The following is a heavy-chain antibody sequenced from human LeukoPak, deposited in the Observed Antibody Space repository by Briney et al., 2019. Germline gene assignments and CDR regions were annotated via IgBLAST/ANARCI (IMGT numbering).Heavy chain of an antibody. CDR2: IYYSGST. CDR3: ARGGCSSTSCYHYYYYYRMDV. J-gene: IGHJ6*02. D-gene: IGHD2-2*01. CDR1: GGSISSYY. V-gene: IGHV4-59*01. Sequence: SETLSLTCTVSGGSISSYYWSWIRQPPGKGLEWIGYIYYSGSTNYNPSLKSRVTISVDTSKNQFSLKLSSVTAADTAVYYCARGGCSSTSCYHYYYYYRMDVWGQGTTVTVSS.